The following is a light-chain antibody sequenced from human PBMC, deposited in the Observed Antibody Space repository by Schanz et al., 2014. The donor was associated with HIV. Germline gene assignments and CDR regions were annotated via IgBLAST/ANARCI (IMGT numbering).Light chain of an antibody. V-gene: IGLV9-49*01. CDR3: GADHGSGSNFVHGV. CDR2: VGTGGIVG. J-gene: IGLJ3*02. Sequence: QLVLTQPPSASASLGASVTLTCTLSSGYSNYKVDWYQQRPGKGPRFVMRVGTGGIVGSKGDGIPDRFSVLGSGLNRYLTIKNIQEEDESDYHCGADHGSGSNFVHGVFGGGTKVTVL. CDR1: SGYSNYK.